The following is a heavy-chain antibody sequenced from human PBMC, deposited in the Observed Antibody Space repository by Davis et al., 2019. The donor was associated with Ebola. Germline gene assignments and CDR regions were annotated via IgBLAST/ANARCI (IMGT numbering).Heavy chain of an antibody. CDR2: IHHSGGT. D-gene: IGHD1-26*01. J-gene: IGHJ4*02. CDR1: GGSISNGDYS. V-gene: IGHV4-30-4*08. CDR3: GRDDLSGLIDS. Sequence: SETLSLTCTVSGGSISNGDYSWSWIRQPPGKGLEWIGYIHHSGGTYYNPSLKSRLTLAVDTSKNQFSLNLSSVTAAETAVYYCGRDDLSGLIDSWGPGTLVTVSS.